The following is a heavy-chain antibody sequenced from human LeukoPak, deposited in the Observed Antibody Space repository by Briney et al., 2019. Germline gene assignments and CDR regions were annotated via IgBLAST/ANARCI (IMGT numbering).Heavy chain of an antibody. V-gene: IGHV3-43*02. J-gene: IGHJ4*02. CDR2: ISGDGGST. D-gene: IGHD3-22*01. Sequence: GGSLRLSCAASGSTFDDYAMHWVRQAPGKGLEWVSLISGDGGSTYYADSVKGRFTISRDNSKNSLYLQMNSLRTEDTALYYCAKVLGYYDSSGYYQEGGFDYWGQGTLVTVSS. CDR1: GSTFDDYA. CDR3: AKVLGYYDSSGYYQEGGFDY.